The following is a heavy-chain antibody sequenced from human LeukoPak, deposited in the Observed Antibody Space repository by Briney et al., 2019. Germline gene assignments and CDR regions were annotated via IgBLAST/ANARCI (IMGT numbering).Heavy chain of an antibody. CDR1: GLTFSSYG. CDR3: AKAPVASCRGAFCYPFDC. V-gene: IGHV3-23*01. CDR2: ISGSDGGT. J-gene: IGHJ4*02. D-gene: IGHD2-15*01. Sequence: GGSLRLSCAASGLTFSSYGMSWVRQAPGKGLEWVSAISGSDGGTYYADSVKGRFTISRDNSKNTLYLQMNSLRAEETAIYYCAKAPVASCRGAFCYPFDCWGQGNLVTVSS.